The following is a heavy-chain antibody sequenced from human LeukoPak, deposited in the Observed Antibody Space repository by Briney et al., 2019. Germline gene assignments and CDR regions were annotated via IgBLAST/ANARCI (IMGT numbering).Heavy chain of an antibody. Sequence: PGGSLRLSCAVSGFTFNNFGMSWVRQAPGQGLEWVSTITGSGGNTYYPDSVKGRFTISRDNSKNALYLQLDSLRAEDTAIYYCAKDEGQELGNWCFDFWGRGTLVTVSS. CDR2: ITGSGGNT. V-gene: IGHV3-23*01. D-gene: IGHD7-27*01. CDR1: GFTFNNFG. CDR3: AKDEGQELGNWCFDF. J-gene: IGHJ2*01.